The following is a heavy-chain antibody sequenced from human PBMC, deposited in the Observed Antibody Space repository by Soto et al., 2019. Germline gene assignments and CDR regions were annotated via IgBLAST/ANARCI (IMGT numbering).Heavy chain of an antibody. V-gene: IGHV4-34*01. CDR1: GGSFSGYY. J-gene: IGHJ6*03. D-gene: IGHD3-3*01. Sequence: PSETLSLTWAVYGGSFSGYYWSWIRQPPGKGLEWIGEINHSGSTNYNPSLKSRVTISVDTSKNQFSLKLSSVTAADTAVYYCARVSYDFWSGYPTYYYYYYMDVWGKGTTVTVSS. CDR3: ARVSYDFWSGYPTYYYYYYMDV. CDR2: INHSGST.